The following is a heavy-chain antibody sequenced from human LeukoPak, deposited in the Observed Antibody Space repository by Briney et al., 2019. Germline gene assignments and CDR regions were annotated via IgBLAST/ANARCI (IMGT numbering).Heavy chain of an antibody. CDR3: AREGRDGWGGVVDY. Sequence: GASVKVSCKASGYTFTGYYIHWVRQDPGQGLEWMGWINPNSGGTNYAQKFQGRVTMTRDTPISTAYMELSRLRSDDTAVYYCAREGRDGWGGVVDYWGQGTLVTVSS. CDR2: INPNSGGT. V-gene: IGHV1-2*02. J-gene: IGHJ4*02. CDR1: GYTFTGYY. D-gene: IGHD5-24*01.